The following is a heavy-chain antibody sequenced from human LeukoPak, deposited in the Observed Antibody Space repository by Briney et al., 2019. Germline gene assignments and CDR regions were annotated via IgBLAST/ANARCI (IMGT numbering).Heavy chain of an antibody. D-gene: IGHD3-22*01. CDR1: GFTFDDYA. Sequence: GGSLRLSCAASGFTFDDYAMHWVRQAPGKGLEWVSLISWDVGSTYYADSVKGRFTISRDNSKNSLYLQMNSLRAEDTALYYCARGRTDYDSTFDYWGQGTLVTVSS. J-gene: IGHJ4*02. V-gene: IGHV3-43D*03. CDR2: ISWDVGST. CDR3: ARGRTDYDSTFDY.